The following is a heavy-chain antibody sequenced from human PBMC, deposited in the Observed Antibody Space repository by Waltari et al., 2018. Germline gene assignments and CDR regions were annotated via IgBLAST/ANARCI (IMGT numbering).Heavy chain of an antibody. Sequence: QVQLQQWGAGLLKPSETLSLTCAVYGGSFSGYYWSWIRQPPGKGLEWIGEINHSGSTNYNPSLKSRVTISVDTSKNQFSLKLSSVTAADTAVYYCARHSTIVGVVTPDYWGQGTLVTVSS. CDR2: INHSGST. D-gene: IGHD3-3*01. V-gene: IGHV4-34*01. CDR1: GGSFSGYY. J-gene: IGHJ4*02. CDR3: ARHSTIVGVVTPDY.